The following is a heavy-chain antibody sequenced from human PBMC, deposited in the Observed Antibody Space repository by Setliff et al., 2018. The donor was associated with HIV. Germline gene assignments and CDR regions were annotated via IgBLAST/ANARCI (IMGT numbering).Heavy chain of an antibody. CDR1: GYTFTSDY. CDR2: INPAGNPT. V-gene: IGHV1-46*01. Sequence: ASVKVSCKASGYTFTSDYIHWVRQAPGQGLEWMGIINPAGNPTSYAQKFQGRVTMTRDTSISTAYMELSSLRSEDTALYYCAGSILTGYYTFGADYWGQGTLVTVSS. D-gene: IGHD3-9*01. CDR3: AGSILTGYYTFGADY. J-gene: IGHJ4*02.